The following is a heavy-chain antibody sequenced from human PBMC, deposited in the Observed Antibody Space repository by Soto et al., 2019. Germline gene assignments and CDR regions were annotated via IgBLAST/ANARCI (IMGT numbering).Heavy chain of an antibody. Sequence: EVQLVESGGGFIYPGGYLRLSCAASGLTISNAWTNWVRQAPGKGLEWVGRIKTNTEGGTTDYAAAVKGRFTVSRDDSKNTLYLQMNSLKTEDTAVYYCTTGSVEGVWGQGTTVTVSS. J-gene: IGHJ6*02. CDR2: IKTNTEGGTT. D-gene: IGHD2-15*01. V-gene: IGHV3-15*07. CDR3: TTGSVEGV. CDR1: GLTISNAW.